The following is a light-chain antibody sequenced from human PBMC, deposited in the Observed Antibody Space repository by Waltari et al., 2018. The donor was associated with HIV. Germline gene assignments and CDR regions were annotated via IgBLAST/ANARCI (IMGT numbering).Light chain of an antibody. J-gene: IGLJ2*01. V-gene: IGLV3-25*03. CDR2: KAS. CDR3: QSADTSGTHVV. CDR1: ALQKHY. Sequence: SYELTQPPSVSVSPGQTARITCSGAALQKHYANWYQQKPGQAPVLVIYKASERPSGIPERFSGSSSGTTVTLTISGVQAEDEADYYCQSADTSGTHVVFGGGTKLTVL.